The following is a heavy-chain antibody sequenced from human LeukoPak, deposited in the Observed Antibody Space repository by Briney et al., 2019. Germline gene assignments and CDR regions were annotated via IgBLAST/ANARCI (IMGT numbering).Heavy chain of an antibody. J-gene: IGHJ4*02. CDR3: ARASLVISSVAARPRFLLY. CDR1: GYTFTGYY. CDR2: INPNSGGT. D-gene: IGHD6-6*01. Sequence: GASVKVSCKASGYTFTGYYMHWLRQAPGQGLEWMAWINPNSGGTNYAQKFQGRVTMTRDTSISTAYMELSRLRSDDTAVYYCARASLVISSVAARPRFLLYWGQGTLVTVSP. V-gene: IGHV1-2*02.